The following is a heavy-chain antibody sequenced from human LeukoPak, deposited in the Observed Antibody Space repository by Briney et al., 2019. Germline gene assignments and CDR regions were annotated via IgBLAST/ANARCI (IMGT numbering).Heavy chain of an antibody. V-gene: IGHV3-48*04. CDR2: ISSSSSTI. D-gene: IGHD3-22*01. CDR1: GFTFSSYS. CDR3: ARDPPYYYDSSGYNGFDY. Sequence: GGSLRLSCAASGFTFSSYSMNWVRQAPGKGLEWVSYISSSSSTIYYADSVKGRFTISRDNAKNSLYLQMNSLRAEDTAVYYCARDPPYYYDSSGYNGFDYWGQGTLVTVSS. J-gene: IGHJ4*02.